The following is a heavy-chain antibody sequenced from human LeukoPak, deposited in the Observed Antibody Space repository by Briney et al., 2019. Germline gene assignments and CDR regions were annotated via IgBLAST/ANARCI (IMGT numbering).Heavy chain of an antibody. V-gene: IGHV3-23*01. D-gene: IGHD1-1*01. CDR2: ISGSGTTT. CDR1: GFTFSTYA. CDR3: ARDLGSAAGW. Sequence: GGSLRLSCAASGFTFSTYAMNWVRQAPGKGLEWVSIISGSGTTTYYAGSVKGRFTISRDNSKNTLFLQMNSLRAEDTAIYYCARDLGSAAGWWGQGTLVTVSS. J-gene: IGHJ4*02.